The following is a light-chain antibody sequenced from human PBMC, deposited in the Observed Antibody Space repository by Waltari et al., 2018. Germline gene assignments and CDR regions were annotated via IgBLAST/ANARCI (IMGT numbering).Light chain of an antibody. Sequence: EIVLTQSPGTLSLSPGERATLSCRASQSVSSYLAWYQQKPGQAPRLLIYDASNRATGVPARFSGSGSGTDFTLTISSLEPEDFAVYSCQQRSNWLMYTFGQGTKLEIK. J-gene: IGKJ2*01. V-gene: IGKV3-11*01. CDR1: QSVSSY. CDR2: DAS. CDR3: QQRSNWLMYT.